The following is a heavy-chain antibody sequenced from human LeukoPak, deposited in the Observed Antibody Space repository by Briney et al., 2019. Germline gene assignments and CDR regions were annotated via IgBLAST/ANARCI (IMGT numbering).Heavy chain of an antibody. D-gene: IGHD3-3*01. J-gene: IGHJ4*02. CDR1: GGSISSYY. CDR3: ARLRRDYDFWSGYHEDYFDY. Sequence: SETLSLTCTVSGGSISSYYWSWIRQPPGKGLEWIGYIYTSGSTNYNPSLKSRVTISVDTFKNQFSLKLSSVTAADTAVYYCARLRRDYDFWSGYHEDYFDYWGQGTLVTVSS. V-gene: IGHV4-4*09. CDR2: IYTSGST.